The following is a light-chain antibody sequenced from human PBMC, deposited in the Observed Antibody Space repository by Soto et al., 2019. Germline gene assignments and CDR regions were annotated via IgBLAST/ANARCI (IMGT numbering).Light chain of an antibody. CDR1: QSVRNNY. CDR3: QQYGSTPLT. J-gene: IGKJ4*01. Sequence: EIVLTQSPGTLSLSPGERATLSCRASQSVRNNYLVWYQQRPGQPPRFLMYDVSTRAAGIPDRFSGSGSGTDFTLTISRLEPEDFAVYYCQQYGSTPLTFGGVTKVEIE. CDR2: DVS. V-gene: IGKV3-20*01.